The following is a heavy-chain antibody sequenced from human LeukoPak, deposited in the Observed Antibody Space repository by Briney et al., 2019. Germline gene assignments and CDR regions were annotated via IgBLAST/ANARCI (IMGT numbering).Heavy chain of an antibody. J-gene: IGHJ4*02. CDR3: ARVWTTWGFDY. CDR1: GGSVSSGDYY. V-gene: IGHV4-30-4*01. D-gene: IGHD3/OR15-3a*01. CDR2: IYYSGST. Sequence: SETLSLTCAVSGGSVSSGDYYWSWIRQPPGKGLEWIGYIYYSGSTYYNPSLKSRVTISVDTSKNQFSLKLSSVTAADTAVYHCARVWTTWGFDYWGQGTLVTVSS.